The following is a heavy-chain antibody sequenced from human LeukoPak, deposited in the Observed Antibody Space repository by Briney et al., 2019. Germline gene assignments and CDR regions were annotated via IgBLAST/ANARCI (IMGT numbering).Heavy chain of an antibody. Sequence: SETLSLTCAVYGGSFSGYYWSWIRQPPGKGLEWIGEINHSGSTNYNPSLKSRVTISVDTSKDQFSLKLSSVTAADTAVYYCARVKWELLGSFDYWGQGTLVTVSS. J-gene: IGHJ4*02. D-gene: IGHD1-26*01. CDR3: ARVKWELLGSFDY. CDR1: GGSFSGYY. CDR2: INHSGST. V-gene: IGHV4-34*01.